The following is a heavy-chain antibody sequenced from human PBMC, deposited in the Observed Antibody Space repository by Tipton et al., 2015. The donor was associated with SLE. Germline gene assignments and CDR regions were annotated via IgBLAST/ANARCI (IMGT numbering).Heavy chain of an antibody. J-gene: IGHJ3*02. CDR2: INSDGSST. Sequence: GSLRLSCAASGFTFSSYWMHWVRQAPGKGLVWVSRINSDGSSTSYADSVKGRFTISRDNAKNTLYLQMNSLRAEDTAVYYCASEGVGATMGDAFDIWGQGTMVTVSS. CDR1: GFTFSSYW. D-gene: IGHD1-26*01. CDR3: ASEGVGATMGDAFDI. V-gene: IGHV3-74*01.